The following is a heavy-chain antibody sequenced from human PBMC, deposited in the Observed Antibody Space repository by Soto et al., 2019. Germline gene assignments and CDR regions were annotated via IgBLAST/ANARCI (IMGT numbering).Heavy chain of an antibody. D-gene: IGHD1-1*01. V-gene: IGHV1-8*01. Sequence: QVQLVQSGAEVKKPGASVKVSCKASGYTFTSYDINWVRQATGQGLEWMGWMNPNSGNTGYAQKFQGRVTMTRNTSISTAYMELSCLRSEDTAVYYCARTQPKTTALRLPFGYWGQGTLVTVSS. J-gene: IGHJ4*02. CDR3: ARTQPKTTALRLPFGY. CDR1: GYTFTSYD. CDR2: MNPNSGNT.